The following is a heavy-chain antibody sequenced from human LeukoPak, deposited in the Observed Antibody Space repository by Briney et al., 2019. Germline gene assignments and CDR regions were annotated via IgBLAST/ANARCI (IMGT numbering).Heavy chain of an antibody. D-gene: IGHD5-18*01. CDR3: ARSYGSTAY. J-gene: IGHJ4*02. V-gene: IGHV4-34*01. CDR1: GGSFSGYY. Sequence: SETLSLTCAVYGGSFSGYYWSWIRQPPGKGLEWIGEINHSGSTNYNPSLKSRVTISVDTSKNQFSLKLSSVTAADAAVYYCARSYGSTAYWGQGTLATVSS. CDR2: INHSGST.